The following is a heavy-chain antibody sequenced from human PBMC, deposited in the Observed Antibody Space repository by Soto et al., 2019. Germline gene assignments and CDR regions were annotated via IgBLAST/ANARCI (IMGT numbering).Heavy chain of an antibody. V-gene: IGHV3-53*01. CDR1: ALTVSSNY. CDR3: ARLHDYGDYPYYYYTMDV. J-gene: IGHJ6*02. Sequence: EVQLVESGGGLVQPGGSLRLSCAASALTVSSNYMSWVRQAPGKGLECVSVIHSGGSTYYADSVKGRFTISRDNSKNTPYLQKHSLRAEDTDVYYCARLHDYGDYPYYYYTMDVWGQGTTVTVSS. CDR2: IHSGGST. D-gene: IGHD4-17*01.